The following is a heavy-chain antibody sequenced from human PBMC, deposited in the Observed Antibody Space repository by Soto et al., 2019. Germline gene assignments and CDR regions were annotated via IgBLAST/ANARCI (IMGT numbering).Heavy chain of an antibody. CDR2: ISGSGGTT. Sequence: GGSLRLSCAASGFTFSSYAMSWVRQAPGKGLEWVSAISGSGGTTYYADSVKGRFTISRDKSKNTLSLQMNSLRAEDTAVYYCAQRFRRSLHHRGQGNLVTVSS. J-gene: IGHJ1*01. D-gene: IGHD3-10*01. CDR3: AQRFRRSLHH. CDR1: GFTFSSYA. V-gene: IGHV3-23*01.